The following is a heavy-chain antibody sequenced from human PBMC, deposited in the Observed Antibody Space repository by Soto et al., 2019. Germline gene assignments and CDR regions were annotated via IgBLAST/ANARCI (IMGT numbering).Heavy chain of an antibody. D-gene: IGHD2-2*01. J-gene: IGHJ5*02. CDR3: ARALGYASWFDP. Sequence: EVPLVESGGGLVQPGGSLRLSCAASGFTFSSYAMHWVRQAPGKGLEYVSAISSNGGSTYYANSVKGRFTISRDNSKNTLYLQMGSLRAEDMAVYYCARALGYASWFDPWGQGTLVTVSS. CDR2: ISSNGGST. V-gene: IGHV3-64*01. CDR1: GFTFSSYA.